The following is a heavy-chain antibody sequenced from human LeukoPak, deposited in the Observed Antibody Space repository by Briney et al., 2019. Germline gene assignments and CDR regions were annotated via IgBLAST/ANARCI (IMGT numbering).Heavy chain of an antibody. CDR3: ATQGSTSHTYFDY. J-gene: IGHJ4*02. Sequence: SSETLSLTCTVSGGSVSSRSYYWGWIRQPPGKGLEWIGSVFHSGYTYYNPSLKTRITMSGDTSNNQLSLRLSSVTAADTAVYYCATQGSTSHTYFDYWGQGTLVTVSS. CDR2: VFHSGYT. CDR1: GGSVSSRSYY. V-gene: IGHV4-39*01. D-gene: IGHD2-2*01.